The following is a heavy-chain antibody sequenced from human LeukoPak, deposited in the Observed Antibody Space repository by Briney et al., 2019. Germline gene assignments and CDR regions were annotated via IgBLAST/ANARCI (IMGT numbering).Heavy chain of an antibody. CDR2: FDPEDGEQ. CDR1: GYTLTELS. J-gene: IGHJ3*02. V-gene: IGHV1-24*01. D-gene: IGHD4-17*01. CDR3: ATMGGYGDSRLGVFDI. Sequence: ASVKVSCKVSGYTLTELSMHWVRQAPGKGLEWMGGFDPEDGEQIYAQKFQGRVTMTEETSTDTAYRELSSLRSEDTAVYYCATMGGYGDSRLGVFDIWGQGTMVTVSS.